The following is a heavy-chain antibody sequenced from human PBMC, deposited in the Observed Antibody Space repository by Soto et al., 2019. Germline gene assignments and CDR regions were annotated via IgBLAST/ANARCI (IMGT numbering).Heavy chain of an antibody. CDR2: IFYSGST. D-gene: IGHD3-22*01. CDR3: ARGLISGYYLYDAFDI. Sequence: PSETLSLTCTVSSGSISSTIYSWDWIRQPPGKGLEWIGSIFYSGSTYYNPSLKSRVTISVDTSKNQFSLTVTSVTAADTAVYYCARGLISGYYLYDAFDIWGQGTMVTVSS. CDR1: SGSISSTIYS. J-gene: IGHJ3*02. V-gene: IGHV4-39*07.